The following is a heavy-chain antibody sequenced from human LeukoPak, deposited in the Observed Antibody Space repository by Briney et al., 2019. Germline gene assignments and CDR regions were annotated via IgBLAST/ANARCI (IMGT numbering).Heavy chain of an antibody. CDR2: IYHSGST. CDR1: GYSISSGYY. D-gene: IGHD4-17*01. J-gene: IGHJ6*04. CDR3: ARDPGGDNYYYYYYGMDV. Sequence: SETLSLTCAVSGYSISSGYYWGWIRQPPGKGLEWIGSIYHSGSTYCNPSLKSRVTISVDTSKNQFSLKLSSVTAADTAVYYCARDPGGDNYYYYYYGMDVWGKGTTVTVSS. V-gene: IGHV4-38-2*02.